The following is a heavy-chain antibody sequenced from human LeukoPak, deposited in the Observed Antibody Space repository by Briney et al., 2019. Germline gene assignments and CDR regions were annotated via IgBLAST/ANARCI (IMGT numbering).Heavy chain of an antibody. Sequence: SETLSLTCTVSGGSISSSSYYWGWIRQPPGKGLEWIGSIYYSGSTYYNPSLKSRVTISVDTSKNQFSLKLSSVTAADTAVYYCARDEFGVGYCSGGSCYSYYYYYMDVWGKGTTVTVSS. CDR1: GGSISSSSYY. D-gene: IGHD2-15*01. J-gene: IGHJ6*03. CDR2: IYYSGST. V-gene: IGHV4-39*07. CDR3: ARDEFGVGYCSGGSCYSYYYYYMDV.